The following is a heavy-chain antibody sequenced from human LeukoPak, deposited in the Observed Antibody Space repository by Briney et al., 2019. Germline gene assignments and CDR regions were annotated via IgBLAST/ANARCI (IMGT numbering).Heavy chain of an antibody. CDR2: IIPIFGTA. Sequence: SVKVSCKASGGTFSSYAISWVRQAPGQGLEWMGGIIPIFGTANYAQKFQGRVTITADESTSTAYMELSSLRSEDTAVYYCARGVPGIAVAGTMEYFQHWGQAPWSPSPQ. V-gene: IGHV1-69*13. D-gene: IGHD6-19*01. CDR1: GGTFSSYA. J-gene: IGHJ1*01. CDR3: ARGVPGIAVAGTMEYFQH.